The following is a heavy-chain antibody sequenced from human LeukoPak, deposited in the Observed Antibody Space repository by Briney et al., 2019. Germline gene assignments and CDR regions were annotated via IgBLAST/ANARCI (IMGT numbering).Heavy chain of an antibody. CDR2: IDHSGST. CDR3: ARGFSH. V-gene: IGHV4-34*01. CDR1: GGSFIDYY. Sequence: SETLSLTCAVYGGSFIDYYWSWLRQPPGKGLEWIGEIDHSGSTNYNPSLKSRVTISIDTSKNQFSLKLSSVTAADTAVYYCARGFSHWGQGTLVTVSS. D-gene: IGHD3-3*01. J-gene: IGHJ4*02.